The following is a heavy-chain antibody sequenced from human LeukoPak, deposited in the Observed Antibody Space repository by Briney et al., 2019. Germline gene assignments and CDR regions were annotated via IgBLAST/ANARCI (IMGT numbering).Heavy chain of an antibody. V-gene: IGHV3-66*02. J-gene: IGHJ3*01. D-gene: IGHD3-3*01. Sequence: QPGGSLRLSCAGSGFRVSSNFMSWVRQAPGKGLEWVSFIYSGGSTYYADSVKGRFTIARDNSKNTLYLQMNTLGAEDTAVYYCAKDRTYYDFWSGYPNWFDPWGQGTMVTVSS. CDR3: AKDRTYYDFWSGYPNWFDP. CDR1: GFRVSSNF. CDR2: IYSGGST.